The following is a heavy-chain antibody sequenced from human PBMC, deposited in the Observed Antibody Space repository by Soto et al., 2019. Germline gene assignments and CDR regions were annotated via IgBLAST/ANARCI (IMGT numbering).Heavy chain of an antibody. V-gene: IGHV1-3*01. J-gene: IGHJ4*02. Sequence: ASVKVSCKASGYTFTYYTVHWVRQAPGQRLEWMGWINAGDGNTKYSPNFQGRVTITKDTSASTVYMELSSLRSEDTAVYFCTRDYYDSSGYYPKFYYWGQGTLVTVSS. D-gene: IGHD3-22*01. CDR1: GYTFTYYT. CDR2: INAGDGNT. CDR3: TRDYYDSSGYYPKFYY.